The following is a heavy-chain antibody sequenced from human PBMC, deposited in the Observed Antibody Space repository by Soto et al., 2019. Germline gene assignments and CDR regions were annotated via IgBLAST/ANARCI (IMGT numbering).Heavy chain of an antibody. CDR2: ISGSGTRT. V-gene: IGHV3-23*01. CDR3: ATISVASNTEY. D-gene: IGHD5-12*01. Sequence: PGGSLRLSCSASGFTFSSYAMNWVRQAPGKGLEWVSVISGSGTRTYYADSVEGRFTISRDNSKNMLYLQMNSLTAGDTAVYYCATISVASNTEYWGQGTQVTVSS. J-gene: IGHJ4*02. CDR1: GFTFSSYA.